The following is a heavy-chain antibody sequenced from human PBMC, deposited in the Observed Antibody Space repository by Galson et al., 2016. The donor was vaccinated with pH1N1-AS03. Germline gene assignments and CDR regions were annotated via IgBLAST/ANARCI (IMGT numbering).Heavy chain of an antibody. CDR3: VRYYDSGGSVPGAFDI. CDR2: FSTGGRA. J-gene: IGHJ3*02. D-gene: IGHD3-22*01. Sequence: SLRLSCAASGFTVSSNYMGWVRQAPGKGLEWVSVFSTGGRAHYADSVMGRFTMSRDNSKNTVYLQMNSLRAEDTAIYSCVRYYDSGGSVPGAFDIWGQGTVVTVSS. CDR1: GFTVSSNY. V-gene: IGHV3-53*01.